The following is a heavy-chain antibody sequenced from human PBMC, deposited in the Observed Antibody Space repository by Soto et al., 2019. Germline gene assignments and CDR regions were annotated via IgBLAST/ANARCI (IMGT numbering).Heavy chain of an antibody. CDR3: ARMKGGGSEYFFDY. Sequence: GASVKVSCKASGYTFTRYTMHWVRQAPGQGLEWMAMINPSGGSTCYVQTFEGRVTLTRDTSTSTVYMELSSLRSEDTAVYYCARMKGGGSEYFFDYWGQGTLVTVSS. CDR1: GYTFTRYT. V-gene: IGHV1-46*01. D-gene: IGHD2-15*01. J-gene: IGHJ4*02. CDR2: INPSGGST.